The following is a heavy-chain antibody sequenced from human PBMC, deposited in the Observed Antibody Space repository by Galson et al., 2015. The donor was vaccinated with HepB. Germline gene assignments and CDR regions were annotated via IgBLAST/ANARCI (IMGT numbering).Heavy chain of an antibody. CDR3: ARAARPPGTDYYYYGMDV. D-gene: IGHD6-6*01. V-gene: IGHV1-58*01. J-gene: IGHJ6*02. Sequence: SVKVSCKASGFTFTSSAVQWVRQARGQRLEWIGWIVVGSGNTDYAQKFQERVTITRDMSTSTAYMELSSLRSEDTAVYYCARAARPPGTDYYYYGMDVWGQGTTVTVSS. CDR2: IVVGSGNT. CDR1: GFTFTSSA.